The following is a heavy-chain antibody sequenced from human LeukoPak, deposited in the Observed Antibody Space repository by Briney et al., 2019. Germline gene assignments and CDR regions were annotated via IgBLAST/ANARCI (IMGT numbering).Heavy chain of an antibody. CDR1: GYSFTSYW. CDR3: GRGARAAFDI. Sequence: GESLKISCKGSGYSFTSYWIGCVRQMPGNGLECMGIIYPGDSDIRYSPSFQGQVTISVDKSMSTAYLQWSSLKASDTAMYYCGRGARAAFDIWGQGTMVTVSS. V-gene: IGHV5-51*01. J-gene: IGHJ3*02. D-gene: IGHD1-26*01. CDR2: IYPGDSDI.